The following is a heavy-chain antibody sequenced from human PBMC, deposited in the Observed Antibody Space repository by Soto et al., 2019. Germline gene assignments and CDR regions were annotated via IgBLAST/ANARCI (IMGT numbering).Heavy chain of an antibody. V-gene: IGHV3-11*01. J-gene: IGHJ5*02. CDR1: GFTFSDYY. D-gene: IGHD4-4*01. Sequence: GGSRRLSCAASGFTFSDYYMSWIRQAPGKGLEWVSYISSSGSTIYYADSVKGRFTISRDNAKNSLYLQMNSLRAEDTAVYYCAADPTVTTLGFDPWGQGTLVTVSS. CDR2: ISSSGSTI. CDR3: AADPTVTTLGFDP.